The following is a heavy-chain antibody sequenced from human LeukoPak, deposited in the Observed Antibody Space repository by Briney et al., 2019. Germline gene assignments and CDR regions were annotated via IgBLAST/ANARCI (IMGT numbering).Heavy chain of an antibody. Sequence: GGSLRLSCAAFGVTVSGYWMNWVRQAPGKGLEWVSYMSISGTTMYYADSVKGRFTISRDNSKTSLYLQMSSLRAEDTAVYYCARGGSSGYHYNAFDIWGLGTMVTVSS. V-gene: IGHV3-48*03. CDR1: GVTVSGYW. J-gene: IGHJ3*02. CDR2: MSISGTTM. CDR3: ARGGSSGYHYNAFDI. D-gene: IGHD3-22*01.